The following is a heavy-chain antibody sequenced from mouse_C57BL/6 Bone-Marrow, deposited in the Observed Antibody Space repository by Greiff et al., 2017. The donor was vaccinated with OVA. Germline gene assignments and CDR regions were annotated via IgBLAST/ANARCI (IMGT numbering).Heavy chain of an antibody. CDR2: IWTGGGA. J-gene: IGHJ2*01. V-gene: IGHV2-9-1*01. CDR3: ARDDGSFDY. D-gene: IGHD2-3*01. Sequence: VHLVESGPGLVAPSQSLSITCTVSGFSLTSYAISWVRQPPGKGLEWLGVIWTGGGATYNSALKSRLGISKDNSKSQVFLKMNSLQTDDTARYYCARDDGSFDYWGQGTTLTVSA. CDR1: GFSLTSYA.